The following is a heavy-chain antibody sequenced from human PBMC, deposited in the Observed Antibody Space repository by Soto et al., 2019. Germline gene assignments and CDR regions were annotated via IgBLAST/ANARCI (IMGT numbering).Heavy chain of an antibody. CDR1: GFTFSDAW. CDR2: IKSKSDGGTT. D-gene: IGHD2-15*01. J-gene: IGHJ5*02. Sequence: PGGSLRLSCAASGFTFSDAWMSWVRQAPGEGLDWVGRIKSKSDGGTTEYAAPVGGRFTISRDDSKNTLYLQMNSLKTEDTAVYYCTTDLWRIAVVVGSTGYFNPWGQGTPVTVSS. V-gene: IGHV3-15*01. CDR3: TTDLWRIAVVVGSTGYFNP.